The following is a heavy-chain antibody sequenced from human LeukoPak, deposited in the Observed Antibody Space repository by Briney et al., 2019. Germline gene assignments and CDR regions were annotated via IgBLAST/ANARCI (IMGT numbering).Heavy chain of an antibody. V-gene: IGHV3-30*18. Sequence: GRSLRLSCAASGFTFSSYGMHWVRQAPGKGLEWVAVISYDGSNKYYADSVKGRFTISRDSSKNTLYLQMNSLRAEDTAVYYCAKVRDSSSWSYYYYYYGMDVWGKGTTVTVSS. CDR2: ISYDGSNK. J-gene: IGHJ6*04. CDR3: AKVRDSSSWSYYYYYYGMDV. D-gene: IGHD6-13*01. CDR1: GFTFSSYG.